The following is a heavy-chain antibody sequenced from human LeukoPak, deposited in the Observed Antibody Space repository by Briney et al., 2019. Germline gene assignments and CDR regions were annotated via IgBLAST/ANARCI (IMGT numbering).Heavy chain of an antibody. CDR1: GFTLSSYS. D-gene: IGHD6-19*01. CDR2: ISSSSSYI. J-gene: IGHJ3*02. CDR3: ARDQKQWLADAFDI. V-gene: IGHV3-21*01. Sequence: AGGSLRLSCAASGFTLSSYSMNWVRQAPGKGLEWVSSISSSSSYIYYADSVKGRFTISRDNAKNPLYLQMNSLRAEDTAVYYCARDQKQWLADAFDIWGQGTMVTVSS.